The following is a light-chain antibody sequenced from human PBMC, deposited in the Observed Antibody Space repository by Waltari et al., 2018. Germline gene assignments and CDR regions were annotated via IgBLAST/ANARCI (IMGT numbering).Light chain of an antibody. Sequence: ETVLTQSPGTLDLSPGERATLSCRASQSIGSSLAWYQHIPGQAPRLLFYDASNRATGIPARFSGSGSGTDFTLTISSLEPEDFAVYYCQQRINWPRTFGQGTKVEIK. J-gene: IGKJ1*01. V-gene: IGKV3-11*01. CDR2: DAS. CDR3: QQRINWPRT. CDR1: QSIGSS.